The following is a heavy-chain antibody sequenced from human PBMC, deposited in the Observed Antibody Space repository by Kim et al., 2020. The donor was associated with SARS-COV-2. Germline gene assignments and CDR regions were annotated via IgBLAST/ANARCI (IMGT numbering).Heavy chain of an antibody. CDR3: ARDQSGQWLGRLYYFDY. Sequence: GGSLRLSCAASGFTFSSYSMNWVRQAPGKGLEWVSYISSSSSTIYYADSVKGRFTISRDNAKNSLYLQMNSLRAEDTAVYYCARDQSGQWLGRLYYFDYWGQGTLVTVSS. CDR2: ISSSSSTI. D-gene: IGHD6-19*01. J-gene: IGHJ4*02. V-gene: IGHV3-48*04. CDR1: GFTFSSYS.